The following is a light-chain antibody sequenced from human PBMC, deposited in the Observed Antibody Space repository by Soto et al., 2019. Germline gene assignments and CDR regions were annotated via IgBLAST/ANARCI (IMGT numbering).Light chain of an antibody. CDR2: GAS. CDR3: QQYGSSQYT. V-gene: IGKV3-20*01. J-gene: IGKJ2*01. CDR1: QSVSSIY. Sequence: EIVLTQSPGTLSLSPGERATLSCRASQSVSSIYLAWYQQKPGQAPRLLIYGASSRATGIPDRFSGSGSGTDFALSISTLERADFAVYYCQQYGSSQYTFGQGTKLEIK.